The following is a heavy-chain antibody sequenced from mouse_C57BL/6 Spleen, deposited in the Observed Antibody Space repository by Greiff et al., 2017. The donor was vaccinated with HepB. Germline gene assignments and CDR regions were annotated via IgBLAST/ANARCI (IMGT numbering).Heavy chain of an antibody. CDR2: IYPGDGDT. V-gene: IGHV1-82*01. Sequence: VQLQQSGPELVKPGASVKISCKASGYAFSSSWMNWVKQRPGKGLEWIGRIYPGDGDTNYNGKFKGKATLTADKSSSTAYMQLSSLTSEDSAVYLCARLGYYYAMDYWGQGTSVTVSS. D-gene: IGHD4-1*01. CDR3: ARLGYYYAMDY. J-gene: IGHJ4*01. CDR1: GYAFSSSW.